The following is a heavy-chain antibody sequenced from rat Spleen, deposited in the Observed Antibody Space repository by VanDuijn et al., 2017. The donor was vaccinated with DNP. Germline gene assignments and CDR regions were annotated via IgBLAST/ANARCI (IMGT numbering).Heavy chain of an antibody. CDR2: ISPSGGST. CDR3: ARGSTSIYWYFDF. CDR1: GFIFSNYD. V-gene: IGHV5-27*01. J-gene: IGHJ1*01. D-gene: IGHD3-2*01. Sequence: EVQLVESGGGLVQPGRSLKLSCAASGFIFSNYDMAWVRQAPTKGLEWVAYISPSGGSTYYRDSVKGRFTISRDDAKRSLYLQMNSLKSEDTATYYCARGSTSIYWYFDFWGPGTMVTVSS.